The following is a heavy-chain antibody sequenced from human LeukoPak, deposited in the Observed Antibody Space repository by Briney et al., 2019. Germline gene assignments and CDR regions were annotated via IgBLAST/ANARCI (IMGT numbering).Heavy chain of an antibody. CDR2: LSGSGTNT. CDR3: VKGELMRSDC. CDR1: GFTFSSYA. J-gene: IGHJ4*02. V-gene: IGHV3-23*01. Sequence: PGGSLRLSCAVSGFTFSSYAMSWVRQAPGKGLEWVSSLSGSGTNTYYADSVKGRFTISRDNSKNTLYLQMNSLRAEDMAVYYCVKGELMRSDCWGQGTLVTASS. D-gene: IGHD1-26*01.